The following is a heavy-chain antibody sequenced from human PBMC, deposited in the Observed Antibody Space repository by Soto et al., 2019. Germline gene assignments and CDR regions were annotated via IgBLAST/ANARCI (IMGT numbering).Heavy chain of an antibody. D-gene: IGHD2-8*01. Sequence: QLQLQESGPGLVKPSETLSLTCTVSGGSISSSSYYWGWIRQPPGKRLEWIGSIYYSGSTYYNPALKSRVTVSVDTSKNQFSLKLSSVTAADTAVYYCAREANCTNCVCPFDYWGQGTLVTVSS. CDR3: AREANCTNCVCPFDY. J-gene: IGHJ4*02. CDR2: IYYSGST. CDR1: GGSISSSSYY. V-gene: IGHV4-39*02.